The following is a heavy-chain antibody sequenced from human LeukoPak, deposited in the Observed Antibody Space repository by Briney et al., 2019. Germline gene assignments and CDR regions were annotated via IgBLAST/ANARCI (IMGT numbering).Heavy chain of an antibody. J-gene: IGHJ4*02. Sequence: SVKVSCKASGGTFSSYAISWVRQAPGQGLEWMGGIILIFGTANYAQKFQGRVTITADESTSTAYMELSSLRSEDTAVYYCARDGHGSGSYSPFDYWGQGTLVTVSS. CDR2: IILIFGTA. D-gene: IGHD3-10*01. CDR1: GGTFSSYA. V-gene: IGHV1-69*13. CDR3: ARDGHGSGSYSPFDY.